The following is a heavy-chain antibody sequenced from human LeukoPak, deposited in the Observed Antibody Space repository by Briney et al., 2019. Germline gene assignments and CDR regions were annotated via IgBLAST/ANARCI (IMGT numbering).Heavy chain of an antibody. D-gene: IGHD6-19*01. J-gene: IGHJ5*02. CDR1: GYSFTSYW. CDR3: ARIAVAIDWFDP. CDR2: IYPVDSDT. V-gene: IGHV5-51*01. Sequence: GESLKISCKGSGYSFTSYWIGWVRQMPAKGREWMGIIYPVDSDTRYSPSFQGQVTISADKSISTAYLQWSSMKASDTAVYYCARIAVAIDWFDPWGQGTLVTVSS.